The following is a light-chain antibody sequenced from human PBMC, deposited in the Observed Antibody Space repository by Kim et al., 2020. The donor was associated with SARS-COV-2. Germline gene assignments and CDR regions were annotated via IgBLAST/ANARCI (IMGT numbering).Light chain of an antibody. CDR3: HQYYSIPPYT. CDR1: QSILYSSNNKNY. CDR2: WAS. J-gene: IGKJ4*01. Sequence: DIVMTQSPDSLAVSLGERATINCKSSQSILYSSNNKNYVAWYQQKPGQPPKLPIYWASTRESGVPDRFSGSGSGTDFTLTISSLQAEDVAVYYCHQYYSIPPYTFGGGTKVDIK. V-gene: IGKV4-1*01.